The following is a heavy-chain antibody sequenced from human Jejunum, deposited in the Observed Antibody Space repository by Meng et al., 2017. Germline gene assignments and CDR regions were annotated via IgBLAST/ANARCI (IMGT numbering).Heavy chain of an antibody. D-gene: IGHD2-8*02. Sequence: FQLAESGPGLVQTSGSLPLTCAGSGGPISSGHWWRWVRQSPGEGLQWIGEIHHSGRVTYNPSLKSRVAISVDMSKNQFSLELSSVTAADTAVYYCAKNGAYCLEYWGQGTLVTVSS. V-gene: IGHV4-4*02. CDR2: IHHSGRV. CDR1: GGPISSGHW. J-gene: IGHJ4*02. CDR3: AKNGAYCLEY.